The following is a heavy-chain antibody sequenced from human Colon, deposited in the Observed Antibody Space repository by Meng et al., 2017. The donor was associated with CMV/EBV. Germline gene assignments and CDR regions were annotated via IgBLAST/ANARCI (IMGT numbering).Heavy chain of an antibody. V-gene: IGHV3-23*01. D-gene: IGHD3-3*01. CDR3: TKRRPDSWRPFDY. Sequence: ASGLTCCCCALSWLRPTPGKGLEWVSTISESGYNTPYAASVKGRFPISRDNSKNTFYLQMESLRAEDTALYYCTKRRPDSWRPFDYWGQGTLVTVSS. J-gene: IGHJ4*02. CDR2: ISESGYNT. CDR1: GLTCCCCA.